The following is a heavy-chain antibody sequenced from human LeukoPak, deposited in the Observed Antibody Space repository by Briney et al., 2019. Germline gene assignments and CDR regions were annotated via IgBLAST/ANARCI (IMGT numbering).Heavy chain of an antibody. V-gene: IGHV1-46*01. CDR3: ARDRGKVVIATYWYFDL. CDR2: INPSGGGA. D-gene: IGHD3-22*01. Sequence: GASVKVSCKASGYTLTSNYLHWVRQAPGQGLEWMGIINPSGGGASYAQKFQGRVTMTTDTSTSTIYMELSSLRSEDTAVYYCARDRGKVVIATYWYFDLWGRGTLVTVSS. J-gene: IGHJ2*01. CDR1: GYTLTSNY.